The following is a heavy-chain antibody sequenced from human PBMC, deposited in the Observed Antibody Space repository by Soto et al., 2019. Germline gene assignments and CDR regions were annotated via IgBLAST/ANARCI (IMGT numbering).Heavy chain of an antibody. CDR1: GGTLSSYA. J-gene: IGHJ6*02. Sequence: ASVKVSCKASGGTLSSYAISWVRQAPGQGLEWMGGIIPIFGTANYAQKFQGRVTITVDKSTSTAYMELSSLRSEDTAVYYCAVQYNWNDAVYYYYYGMDVWGQGTTVTVSS. V-gene: IGHV1-69*06. D-gene: IGHD1-20*01. CDR2: IIPIFGTA. CDR3: AVQYNWNDAVYYYYYGMDV.